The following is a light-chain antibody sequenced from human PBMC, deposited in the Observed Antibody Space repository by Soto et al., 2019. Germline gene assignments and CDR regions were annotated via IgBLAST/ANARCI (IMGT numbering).Light chain of an antibody. V-gene: IGKV1-12*01. J-gene: IGKJ4*01. CDR2: ATS. CDR1: QPLGAW. Sequence: DLQMTQFPSSVSASVGDRVTITCRASQPLGAWLAWYQQKPGKAPKLLIYATSTLETGFPSRFSGSGSGTQFTLTISSLQPEDFATYSCQQADISQLTFGGGTRVEIK. CDR3: QQADISQLT.